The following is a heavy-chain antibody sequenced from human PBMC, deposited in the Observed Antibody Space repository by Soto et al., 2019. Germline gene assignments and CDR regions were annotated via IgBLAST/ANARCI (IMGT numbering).Heavy chain of an antibody. CDR1: GGSISSSSYY. D-gene: IGHD3-22*01. CDR3: ARVRDSSGYYPFDY. Sequence: PSETLSLTCTVSGGSISSSSYYWGWIRQPPGKGLEWIGSIYYSGSTYYNPSLKSRVTISVDTSKNQFSLKLSSVTAADTAVYYCARVRDSSGYYPFDYWGQGTLVTVSS. V-gene: IGHV4-39*07. CDR2: IYYSGST. J-gene: IGHJ4*02.